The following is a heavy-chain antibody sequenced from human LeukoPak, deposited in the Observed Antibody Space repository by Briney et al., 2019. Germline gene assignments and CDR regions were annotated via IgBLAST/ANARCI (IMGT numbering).Heavy chain of an antibody. D-gene: IGHD5-12*01. V-gene: IGHV1-46*01. CDR1: GYTFTSYY. CDR2: INPSGGST. J-gene: IGHJ5*02. Sequence: ASVKVSCKASGYTFTSYYMHWVRQAPGQGLEWMGIINPSGGSTSYAQKFQGRVTMTRDTSTSTVYMELSSLRSEDTAVYYCARSLYSGYDEGLIWFDPWGQRTLVTVSS. CDR3: ARSLYSGYDEGLIWFDP.